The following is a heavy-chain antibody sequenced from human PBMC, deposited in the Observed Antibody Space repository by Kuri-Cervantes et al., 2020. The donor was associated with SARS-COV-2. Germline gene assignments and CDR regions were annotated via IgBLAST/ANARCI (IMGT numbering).Heavy chain of an antibody. CDR3: ARGSESPPFDY. CDR1: GGSFSGYY. V-gene: IGHV4-34*01. D-gene: IGHD2/OR15-2a*01. CDR2: INHSGST. J-gene: IGHJ4*02. Sequence: SQTLSLTCAVYGGSFSGYYWSWIRQPPGKGLEWIGEINHSGSTNYNPSLKSRVTIPVDTSKNQFSLKLSSVTAADTAVYYCARGSESPPFDYWGQGTLVTVSS.